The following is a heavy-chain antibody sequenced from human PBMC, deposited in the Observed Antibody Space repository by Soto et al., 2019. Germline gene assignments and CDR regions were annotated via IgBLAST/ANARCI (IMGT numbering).Heavy chain of an antibody. J-gene: IGHJ3*02. CDR1: GVSISSYY. Sequence: SETLSLTCTASGVSISSYYWSWIRQPPGKGLEWIGNIFDSGSTNYNPSLKSRVTISVDTSKNQFSLRVRSVTAADTAVYYCARVGAAAVRDSSDIWGQGTMVTVS. V-gene: IGHV4-59*01. CDR3: ARVGAAAVRDSSDI. CDR2: IFDSGST. D-gene: IGHD6-13*01.